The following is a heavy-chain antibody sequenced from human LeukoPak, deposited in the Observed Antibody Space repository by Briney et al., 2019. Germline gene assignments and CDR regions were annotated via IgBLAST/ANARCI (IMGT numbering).Heavy chain of an antibody. CDR3: ARWKGDEGWFDP. Sequence: SVKVSCKASGGTFSSYTISWVRQAPGQGLEWMGRIIPILGIANYAQKFQGRVTITADKSTSTAYMELSSLRSEDTAVYYCARWKGDEGWFDPWGQGTLVTVSS. CDR2: IIPILGIA. J-gene: IGHJ5*02. V-gene: IGHV1-69*02. CDR1: GGTFSSYT. D-gene: IGHD3-16*01.